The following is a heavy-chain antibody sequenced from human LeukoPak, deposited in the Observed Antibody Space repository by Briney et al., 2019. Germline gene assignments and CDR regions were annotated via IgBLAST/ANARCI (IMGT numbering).Heavy chain of an antibody. D-gene: IGHD6-13*01. CDR2: IYHSGST. CDR1: GGSISSSNW. Sequence: SGTLSLTCAVSGGSISSSNWWSWVRQPPGKGLEWIGEIYHSGSTNYNPSLKSRVTISVDKSKNQFSLKLSSVTAADTAVYYCARSRFRAAGKGFDPWGQGTLVTVSS. V-gene: IGHV4-4*02. CDR3: ARSRFRAAGKGFDP. J-gene: IGHJ5*02.